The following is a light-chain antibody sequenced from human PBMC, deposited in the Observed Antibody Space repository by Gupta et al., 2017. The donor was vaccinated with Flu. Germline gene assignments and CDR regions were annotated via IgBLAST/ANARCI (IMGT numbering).Light chain of an antibody. Sequence: GSISCRSSQSLLHSNGYNYLDWYLQKPGQSPQLLIYLGSNRASGVPDRFSGSGSGTDFTLKISRVEAEDVGVYYCMQALQTPRTFGQGTKVEI. CDR2: LGS. CDR1: QSLLHSNGYNY. V-gene: IGKV2-28*01. CDR3: MQALQTPRT. J-gene: IGKJ1*01.